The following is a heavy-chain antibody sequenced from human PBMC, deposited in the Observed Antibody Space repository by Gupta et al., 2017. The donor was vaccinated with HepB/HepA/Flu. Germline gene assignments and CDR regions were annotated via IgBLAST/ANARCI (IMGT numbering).Heavy chain of an antibody. V-gene: IGHV3-30*18. CDR2: ISYDGSNK. Sequence: QVQLVESGGGVVQPGRSLRLSCAASGFTFSSYGMHWVRQAPGKGLEWVAVISYDGSNKYYADSVKGRFTISRDNSKNTLYLQMNSLRAEDTAVYYCAKGLLSSGWVPGYWGQGTLVTVSS. J-gene: IGHJ4*02. CDR3: AKGLLSSGWVPGY. D-gene: IGHD6-19*01. CDR1: GFTFSSYG.